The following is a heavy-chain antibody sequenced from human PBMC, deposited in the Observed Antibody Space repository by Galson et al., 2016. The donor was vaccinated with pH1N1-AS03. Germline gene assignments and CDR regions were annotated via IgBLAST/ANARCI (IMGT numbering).Heavy chain of an antibody. V-gene: IGHV3-23*01. Sequence: SLRLSCAVSGFTFSSYAMSWVRQAPGKGLEWVAAISPTGETTPYADSVKGRFIISRDNSKNTLFLEMDSLRAEDTAVYYCAKCDVSCQHSTLDYWGQGTLVTVSS. J-gene: IGHJ4*02. CDR3: AKCDVSCQHSTLDY. CDR1: GFTFSSYA. D-gene: IGHD2-2*01. CDR2: ISPTGETT.